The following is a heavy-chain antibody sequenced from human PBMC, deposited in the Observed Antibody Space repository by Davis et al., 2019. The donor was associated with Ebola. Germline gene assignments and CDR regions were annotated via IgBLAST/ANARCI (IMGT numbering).Heavy chain of an antibody. CDR3: AGLPYSSSWWGDYFDY. CDR2: IYYSGSP. CDR1: GGSISSYY. D-gene: IGHD6-13*01. Sequence: SETLSLTCPVSGGSISSYYWSWIRQPPGKGLEWIGYIYYSGSPNYNPSLKSRVTISVDTSKNQFSLKLSSVTAADTAVYYCAGLPYSSSWWGDYFDYWGQGTLVTGSS. V-gene: IGHV4-59*01. J-gene: IGHJ4*02.